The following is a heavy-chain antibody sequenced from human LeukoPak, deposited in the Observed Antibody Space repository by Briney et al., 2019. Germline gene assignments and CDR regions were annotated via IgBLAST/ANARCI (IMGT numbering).Heavy chain of an antibody. D-gene: IGHD4-17*01. CDR2: IYCSGSS. CDR3: ARRNYGDYDHYFDY. Sequence: PSETLSLTCTVSGGSISGYYWSWIRQPPGKGLEWIGCIYCSGSSNYNPSLNSRVTISGDPTRYQFSLMLSSVTAADTAVYFCARRNYGDYDHYFDYWGQGILVTVSS. J-gene: IGHJ4*02. V-gene: IGHV4-59*08. CDR1: GGSISGYY.